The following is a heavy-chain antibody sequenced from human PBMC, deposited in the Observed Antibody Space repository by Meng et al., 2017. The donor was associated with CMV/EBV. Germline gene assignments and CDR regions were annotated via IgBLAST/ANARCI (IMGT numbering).Heavy chain of an antibody. CDR2: INHSGST. D-gene: IGHD7-27*01. Sequence: SETLSLTCAVYGGSFSGYYWSWIRQPPGKGLEWTGEINHSGSTNYNPSLKSRVTISVDTSKNQFSLKLSSVTAADTAVYYCARRRSPNWGSYFDYWGQGTLVTVSS. V-gene: IGHV4-34*01. CDR3: ARRRSPNWGSYFDY. CDR1: GGSFSGYY. J-gene: IGHJ4*02.